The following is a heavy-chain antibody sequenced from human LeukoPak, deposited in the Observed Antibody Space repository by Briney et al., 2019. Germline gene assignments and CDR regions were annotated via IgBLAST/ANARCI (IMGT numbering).Heavy chain of an antibody. J-gene: IGHJ4*02. V-gene: IGHV4-61*01. D-gene: IGHD5-12*01. CDR1: GGSISDRSHY. CDR3: ARVPPHYDQVL. Sequence: SETLSLTCTVSGGSISDRSHYWSWIRQPPGKGLEWIGYIYYSGSTNYNPSLKSRVTISVDTSKNQFSLKLSSVTAADTAVYYCARVPPHYDQVLWGQGTLVTVSS. CDR2: IYYSGST.